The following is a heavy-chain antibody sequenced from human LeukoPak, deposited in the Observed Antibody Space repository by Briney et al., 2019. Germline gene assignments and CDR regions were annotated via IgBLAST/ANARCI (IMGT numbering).Heavy chain of an antibody. CDR3: ARAASDSSSWNTGFDP. CDR2: ISYDGSNE. Sequence: GGSLRLSCAASGFTFSSYVMHWVRQAPGKGLEWVAIISYDGSNEYYADSVKGRFTISRDNAKNSLYLQMNSLRAEDTAVYYCARAASDSSSWNTGFDPWGQGTLVTVSS. CDR1: GFTFSSYV. D-gene: IGHD6-13*01. J-gene: IGHJ5*02. V-gene: IGHV3-30*04.